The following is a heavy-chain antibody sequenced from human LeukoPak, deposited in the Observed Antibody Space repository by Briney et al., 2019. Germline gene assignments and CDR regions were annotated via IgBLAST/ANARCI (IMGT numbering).Heavy chain of an antibody. CDR1: GFTFSLYA. J-gene: IGHJ5*02. Sequence: PGGSLRLSCAASGFTFSLYAMNWVRQAPGKGLEWVSAISGDAGDTFYAGSVQGRFTISRDNSKNTLYLQMNNLRADDTAVYYCAKAWGLYRDTVNCLSWGRGTLVTVSS. CDR2: ISGDAGDT. CDR3: AKAWGLYRDTVNCLS. V-gene: IGHV3-23*01. D-gene: IGHD1-26*01.